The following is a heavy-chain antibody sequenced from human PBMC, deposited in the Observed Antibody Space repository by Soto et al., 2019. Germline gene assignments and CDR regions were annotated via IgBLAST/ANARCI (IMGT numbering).Heavy chain of an antibody. CDR1: DDSINNYY. CDR3: ARGPFIAVADRWFDP. J-gene: IGHJ5*02. V-gene: IGHV4-59*01. D-gene: IGHD6-19*01. Sequence: SETLSLTCTVSDDSINNYYWSWIRQSPGEGPEWLGNINHSGNTHYNPSLKSRLAMSIDTSKNQFSLRLSSVTPADTAVYFCARGPFIAVADRWFDPWGQGTLVTVSS. CDR2: INHSGNT.